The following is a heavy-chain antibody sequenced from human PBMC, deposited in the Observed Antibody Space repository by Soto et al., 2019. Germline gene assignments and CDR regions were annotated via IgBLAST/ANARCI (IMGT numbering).Heavy chain of an antibody. J-gene: IGHJ6*02. Sequence: QVQLVQSGAEVKKPGSSVKVSCKASGGTFSSYAISWVRQAPGQGLEWMGGIIPIFGTANYAQKLQGRVTITGDESTSTAYMELNSLRSEDTAVYYCARQGAALRDYYSGMYVWGQGTTVTISS. V-gene: IGHV1-69*12. CDR2: IIPIFGTA. CDR1: GGTFSSYA. D-gene: IGHD6-25*01. CDR3: ARQGAALRDYYSGMYV.